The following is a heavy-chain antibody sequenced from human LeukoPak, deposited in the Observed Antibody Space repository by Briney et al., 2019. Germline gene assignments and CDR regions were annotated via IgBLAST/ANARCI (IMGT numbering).Heavy chain of an antibody. V-gene: IGHV4-59*12. J-gene: IGHJ6*02. CDR2: IYYSGST. CDR1: GGSITNYY. Sequence: SETLSLTCSVSGGSITNYYWSWIRQPPGRGLEWIGYIYYSGSTHYNPSLKSRVTISVDTSRNQFSLNLTSMTAADTAVYYCARGPTVTTFSYYYYYGMDVWGQGTTVTVSS. D-gene: IGHD4-17*01. CDR3: ARGPTVTTFSYYYYYGMDV.